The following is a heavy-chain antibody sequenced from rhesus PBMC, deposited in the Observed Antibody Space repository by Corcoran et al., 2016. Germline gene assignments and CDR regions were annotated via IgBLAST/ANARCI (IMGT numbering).Heavy chain of an antibody. Sequence: QVQLQESGPGLVKPSETLPLTCAVSGASICSNHWSWIRQAPGTGLEWIGRIYGRGGSPDYNPSLKSRVTISIDTSKNQFSLKLSSVTAADTAVYYCALEQRDVYNSLDVWGRGVLVTVSS. J-gene: IGHJ5-2*02. CDR2: IYGRGGSP. D-gene: IGHD1-20*01. CDR3: ALEQRDVYNSLDV. V-gene: IGHV4S2*01. CDR1: GASICSNH.